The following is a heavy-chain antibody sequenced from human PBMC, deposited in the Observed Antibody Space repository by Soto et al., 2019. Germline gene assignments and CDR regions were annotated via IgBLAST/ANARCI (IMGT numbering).Heavy chain of an antibody. V-gene: IGHV1-58*01. CDR3: AAAGPLHYYDSSGYSDY. J-gene: IGHJ4*02. CDR1: GFTFTSSA. CDR2: IVVGSGNT. Sequence: SSVKVSCNASGFTFTSSAVQWVRQARGQRLEWIGWIVVGSGNTNYAQKFQERVTITRDMSTSTAYMELSSLRSEDTAVYYCAAAGPLHYYDSSGYSDYWGQGTLVTVSS. D-gene: IGHD3-22*01.